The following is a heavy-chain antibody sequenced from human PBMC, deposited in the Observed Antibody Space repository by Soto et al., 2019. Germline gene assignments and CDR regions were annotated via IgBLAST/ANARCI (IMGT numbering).Heavy chain of an antibody. CDR1: GYTFTSYY. CDR2: INPSGGST. J-gene: IGHJ4*02. CDR3: ARDDFTVTTPGEY. Sequence: QVQLVQSGAEVKKPGASVKVSCKASGYTFTSYYMHWVRQAPGQGLEWMGIINPSGGSTSYAQKFQGRVPMTSDMXTSTVYMELSSLRSEDTAVYYCARDDFTVTTPGEYWGQGTLVTVSS. V-gene: IGHV1-46*03. D-gene: IGHD4-17*01.